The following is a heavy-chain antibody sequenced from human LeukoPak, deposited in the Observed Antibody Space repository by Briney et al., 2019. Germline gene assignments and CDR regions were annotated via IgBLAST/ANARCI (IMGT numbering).Heavy chain of an antibody. CDR1: GFTFSDYY. Sequence: PGGSLRLSCAASGFTFSDYYMSWIRQAPGKGLEWVSSISSSSSYIYYADSVKGRFTISRDNAKNSLYLQMNSLRAEDTAVYYCARGRPVTGPDYDSTWGQGTLVTVSS. CDR2: ISSSSSYI. V-gene: IGHV3-11*06. J-gene: IGHJ5*02. CDR3: ARGRPVTGPDYDST. D-gene: IGHD3-22*01.